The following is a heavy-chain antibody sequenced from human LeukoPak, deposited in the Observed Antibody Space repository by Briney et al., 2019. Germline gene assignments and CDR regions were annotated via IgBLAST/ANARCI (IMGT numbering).Heavy chain of an antibody. Sequence: SGGSLRLSCAASGFTFSSYGMHWVRQAPGKGLEWVAVISYDGSNKYYADSVKGRFTISRDNSKNTLYLQMNSLRAEDTAVYYCAKDSHVWGSYRYRDFDYWGQGTLVTVSS. CDR1: GFTFSSYG. J-gene: IGHJ4*02. D-gene: IGHD3-16*02. CDR3: AKDSHVWGSYRYRDFDY. CDR2: ISYDGSNK. V-gene: IGHV3-30*18.